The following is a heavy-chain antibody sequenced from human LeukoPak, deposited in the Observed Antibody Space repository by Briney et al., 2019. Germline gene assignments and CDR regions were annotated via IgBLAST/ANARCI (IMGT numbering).Heavy chain of an antibody. V-gene: IGHV1-18*01. J-gene: IGHJ4*02. CDR3: ARDYQVEYGDHGRGFDY. Sequence: ASVKVSCKASGYTFTSYGISWVRQAPGQGLEWMGWISAYNGNTNYARKLQGRVTMTTDTSTSTAYMELRSLRSDDTAVYYCARDYQVEYGDHGRGFDYWGQGTLVAVSS. CDR2: ISAYNGNT. CDR1: GYTFTSYG. D-gene: IGHD4-17*01.